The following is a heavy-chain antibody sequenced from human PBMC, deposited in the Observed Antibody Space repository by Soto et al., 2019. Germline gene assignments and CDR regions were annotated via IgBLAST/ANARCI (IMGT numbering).Heavy chain of an antibody. Sequence: ASVKVSCKASGYTFTSYYMHWVRQAPGQGLEWMGWINAYNGNTNYAQKLQGRVTMTTDTSTSTAYMELRSLRSDDTAVYYCASARNYYYDSSGYLGPDAFDIWGQGTMVTVSS. V-gene: IGHV1-18*04. CDR3: ASARNYYYDSSGYLGPDAFDI. D-gene: IGHD3-22*01. J-gene: IGHJ3*02. CDR2: INAYNGNT. CDR1: GYTFTSYY.